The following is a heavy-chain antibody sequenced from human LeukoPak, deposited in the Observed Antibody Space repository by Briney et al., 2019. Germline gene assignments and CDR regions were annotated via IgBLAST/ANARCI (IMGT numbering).Heavy chain of an antibody. CDR2: IYYSGST. CDR3: ARLITIFWQFDP. J-gene: IGHJ5*02. V-gene: IGHV4-59*01. CDR1: GGSFSSYY. Sequence: SETLSLTCAVYGGSFSSYYWSWIRQPPGKGLEWIGYIYYSGSTNYNPSLKSRVTISVDTSKNQFSLKLSSVTAADTAVYYCARLITIFWQFDPWGQGTLVTVSS. D-gene: IGHD3-9*01.